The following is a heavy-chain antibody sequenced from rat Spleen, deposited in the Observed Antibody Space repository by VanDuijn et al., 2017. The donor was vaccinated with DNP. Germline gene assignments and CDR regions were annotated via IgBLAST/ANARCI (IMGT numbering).Heavy chain of an antibody. D-gene: IGHD1-2*01. CDR1: GFTFSDCA. CDR3: ARHLNYYTSYGAVDA. J-gene: IGHJ4*01. Sequence: EVQLVESGGGLVQPGRSLKLSCAASGFTFSDCAMAWVRQAPEKGLEWVATISSDGSRTYYRDSVKGRFTISRDNAKSTLYLQMDSLRSEDAATYYCARHLNYYTSYGAVDAWGQGTSVTVSS. V-gene: IGHV5-17*01. CDR2: ISSDGSRT.